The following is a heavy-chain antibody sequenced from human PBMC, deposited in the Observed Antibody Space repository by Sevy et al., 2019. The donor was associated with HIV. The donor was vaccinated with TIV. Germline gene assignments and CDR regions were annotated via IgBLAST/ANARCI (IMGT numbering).Heavy chain of an antibody. Sequence: GGSLRLSCAASGFTFSSYSMNWVRQAPGKGLEWVSSISSSSSYIYYADSVKGLFTISRDNAKNSLYLQMNSLRAEDTAVYYCAREVTTVTTFDYWGQGTLVTVSS. CDR2: ISSSSSYI. D-gene: IGHD4-17*01. CDR3: AREVTTVTTFDY. V-gene: IGHV3-21*01. J-gene: IGHJ4*02. CDR1: GFTFSSYS.